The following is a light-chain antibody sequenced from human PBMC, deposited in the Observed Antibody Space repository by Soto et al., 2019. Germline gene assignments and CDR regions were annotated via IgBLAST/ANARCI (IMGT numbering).Light chain of an antibody. Sequence: QSVLTQPRSVSGSPGQSGTISCTGTSSDVGGYNYVAWFRQHPGKTPKVIIYDVTKRPSGVPDRFSGSKSGNTASLTISGLQAEDEADYYCSSHAGTSVVFGGGTKVTVL. CDR3: SSHAGTSVV. CDR2: DVT. CDR1: SSDVGGYNY. J-gene: IGLJ1*01. V-gene: IGLV2-11*01.